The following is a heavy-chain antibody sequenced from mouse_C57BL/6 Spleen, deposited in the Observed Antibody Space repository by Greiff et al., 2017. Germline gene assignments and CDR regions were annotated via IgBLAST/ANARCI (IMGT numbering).Heavy chain of an antibody. D-gene: IGHD2-5*01. CDR2: IYPSDSET. Sequence: QVQLQQPGAELVRPGSSVKLSCKASGYTFTSYWMDWVKQRPGQGLEWIGNIYPSDSETHYNQKFKDKATLTVDKSSSTAYMQLSSLTSEDSAVYYCASGAYYSNYVYWGQGTLFTVSA. J-gene: IGHJ3*01. V-gene: IGHV1-61*01. CDR3: ASGAYYSNYVY. CDR1: GYTFTSYW.